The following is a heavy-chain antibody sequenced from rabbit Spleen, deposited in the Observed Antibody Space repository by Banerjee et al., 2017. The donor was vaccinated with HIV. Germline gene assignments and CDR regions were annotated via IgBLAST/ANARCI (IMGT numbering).Heavy chain of an antibody. J-gene: IGHJ6*01. CDR1: GFSFSNTYY. D-gene: IGHD6-1*01. V-gene: IGHV1S40*01. CDR3: ARASVGFNGYNHAYYYGMDL. Sequence: QSLEESGGDLVKPGASLTLTCTASGFSFSNTYYMCWVRQAPGKGLEWIGCIYVGSIGDTYYASWAKGRFTISKTSSTTVTLQMTSLTAADTATYLCARASVGFNGYNHAYYYGMDLWGQGTLVTVS. CDR2: IYVGSIGDT.